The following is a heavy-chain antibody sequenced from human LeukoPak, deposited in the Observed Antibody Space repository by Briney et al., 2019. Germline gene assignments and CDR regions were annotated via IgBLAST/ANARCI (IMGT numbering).Heavy chain of an antibody. CDR2: IYYSGST. CDR3: ARDKGTSYLSSFDY. Sequence: PSETLSLTCTVSGGSISSNSYYWGWIRQPPGKGLEWIGSIYYSGSTYYNPSLKNRLTISVDTSKNQFSLKLSSVTAADTAVYYCARDKGTSYLSSFDYWGQGTLVTVSS. D-gene: IGHD6-6*01. V-gene: IGHV4-39*02. CDR1: GGSISSNSYY. J-gene: IGHJ4*02.